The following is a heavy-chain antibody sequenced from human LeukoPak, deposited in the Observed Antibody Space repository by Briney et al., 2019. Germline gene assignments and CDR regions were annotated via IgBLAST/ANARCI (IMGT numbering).Heavy chain of an antibody. Sequence: SETLSLTCTVSAGSISSSSWRWLRPSQGNGLESFGYISNNGKAKYKSSLEGRATMSVDTSNSQFSLNLSSVTAADTAVYYCARRVVSAKFRNLLYYYMDVWGKGTTVIVS. J-gene: IGHJ6*03. D-gene: IGHD2-15*01. CDR2: ISNNGKA. V-gene: IGHV4-4*09. CDR1: AGSISSSS. CDR3: ARRVVSAKFRNLLYYYMDV.